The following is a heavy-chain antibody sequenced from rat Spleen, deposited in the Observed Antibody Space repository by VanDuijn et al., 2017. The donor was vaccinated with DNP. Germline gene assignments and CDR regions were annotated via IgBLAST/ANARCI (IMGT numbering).Heavy chain of an antibody. CDR1: GFTFSSFP. J-gene: IGHJ3*01. CDR3: TLHPGITDY. D-gene: IGHD1-4*01. CDR2: ISSTADNT. Sequence: EVQLVESGGGLVQPGWSLKLSCAASGFTFSSFPMAWGRQAPGKGLEWVASISSTADNTYYSDSVKGRFSLSRDNAKSTLYLQVNSLRSEDTATYYCTLHPGITDYWGQGTLVTVSS. V-gene: IGHV5-46*01.